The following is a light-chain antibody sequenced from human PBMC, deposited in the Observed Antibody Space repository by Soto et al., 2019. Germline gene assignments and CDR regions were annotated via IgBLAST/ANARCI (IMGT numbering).Light chain of an antibody. CDR3: SSSTSSSTLDVV. Sequence: QSALTQPASVSGSPGQSITISCTGTSSDVGDYKYVSWYQQHPGKAPKLMIYDVNNRPSGVSNHFSGSQSGNTASLTISGLQTEDEANYYCSSSTSSSTLDVVFGGGTKLTVL. J-gene: IGLJ2*01. CDR2: DVN. V-gene: IGLV2-14*03. CDR1: SSDVGDYKY.